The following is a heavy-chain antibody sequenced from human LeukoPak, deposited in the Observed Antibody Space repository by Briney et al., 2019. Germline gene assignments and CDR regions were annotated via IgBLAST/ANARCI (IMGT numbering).Heavy chain of an antibody. D-gene: IGHD1-1*01. CDR2: IYHSGST. CDR3: ARGTVFSGAFDI. Sequence: SETLSPTCTVSGYSISSGYYWGWIRQPPGKGLEWIGSIYHSGSTYYNPSLKSRVTISVDTSKNQFSLKLSSVTAADTAVYYCARGTVFSGAFDIWGQGTMVTVSS. CDR1: GYSISSGYY. J-gene: IGHJ3*02. V-gene: IGHV4-38-2*02.